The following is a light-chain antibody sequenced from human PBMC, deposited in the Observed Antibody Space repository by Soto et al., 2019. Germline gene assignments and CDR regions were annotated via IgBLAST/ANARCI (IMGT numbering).Light chain of an antibody. CDR2: DVS. CDR3: SSYTSSSTSPYV. V-gene: IGLV2-14*01. J-gene: IGLJ1*01. Sequence: LTQPASVSGSPGQSITISCTGTSSDVGGYNYVSWYQQHPGKAPKLMIYDVSNRPSGVSNRFSGSKSGNTASLTISGLQAEDEADYYCSSYTSSSTSPYVFGTGTKVTVL. CDR1: SSDVGGYNY.